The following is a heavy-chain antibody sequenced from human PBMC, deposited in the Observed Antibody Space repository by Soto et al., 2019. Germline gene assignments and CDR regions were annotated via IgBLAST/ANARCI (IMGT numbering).Heavy chain of an antibody. D-gene: IGHD3-9*01. CDR2: SRNRVNSHST. Sequence: PGGSPRLSCAVSVVSEFSFSDEYMDWVRQAPGKGLEWVGRSRNRVNSHSTAYAASVQGRFTISRDDSKQTVYLQMNNLKTEDTAVYYCCRVDPRAKSPDYWGQGTLVTVSS. CDR1: VVSEFSFSDEY. J-gene: IGHJ4*02. CDR3: CRVDPRAKSPDY. V-gene: IGHV3-72*01.